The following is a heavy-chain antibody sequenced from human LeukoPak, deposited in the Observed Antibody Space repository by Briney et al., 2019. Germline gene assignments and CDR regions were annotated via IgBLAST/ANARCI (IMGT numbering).Heavy chain of an antibody. J-gene: IGHJ4*02. CDR1: GFTFDDYA. Sequence: GGSLRLSCAASGFTFDDYAMHWVRQAPGRGLEWVSLISGDGRRTYYADSVKGRFTISSDNNKNSLYLQMNSLGTEDTAFYYYAKGYYIPRYWGQGILVTASS. CDR2: ISGDGRRT. CDR3: AKGYYIPRY. D-gene: IGHD2/OR15-2a*01. V-gene: IGHV3-43*02.